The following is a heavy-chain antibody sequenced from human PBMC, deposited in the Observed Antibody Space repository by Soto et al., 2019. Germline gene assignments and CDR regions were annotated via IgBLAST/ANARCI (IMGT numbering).Heavy chain of an antibody. V-gene: IGHV4-59*01. D-gene: IGHD2-15*01. CDR3: ARAHAPTLPFDY. CDR1: GGSIRNVY. Sequence: SETLSLTRTVSGGSIRNVYCSWIRRAPGKGLEWIGFIFHSGNAKYNPSLKSRVTISVDTSKNQFSLSLDSVTTADTAVYFCARAHAPTLPFDYWGQGTLVTVS. J-gene: IGHJ4*01. CDR2: IFHSGNA.